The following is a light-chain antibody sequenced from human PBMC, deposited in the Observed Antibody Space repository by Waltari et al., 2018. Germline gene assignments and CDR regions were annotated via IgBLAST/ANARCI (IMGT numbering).Light chain of an antibody. CDR3: QHYNSFSALFT. J-gene: IGKJ3*01. CDR2: KAS. Sequence: DIQITQSPSTVSASVGDRVTIPCRASQSISRWLAWYKQKPGKAPKILIHKASSLQSGVPSRFSGSGSGTEFTLNITSLQPDDFATYYCQHYNSFSALFTFGPGTQVDIK. CDR1: QSISRW. V-gene: IGKV1-5*03.